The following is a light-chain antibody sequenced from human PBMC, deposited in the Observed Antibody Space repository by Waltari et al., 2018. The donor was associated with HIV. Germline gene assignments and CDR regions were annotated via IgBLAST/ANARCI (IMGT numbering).Light chain of an antibody. CDR1: SSNIGSNY. J-gene: IGLJ3*02. CDR3: AAWDDSVSGSWV. V-gene: IGLV1-47*01. Sequence: QSVLTQPPSASGTPGQRVTISCSGSSSNIGSNYVYWYQQLPGTAPKLLIYRNNPRPSGVPGRFSGSTSCTSASLAISGLRSEDEADYYCAAWDDSVSGSWVFGGGTKLTVL. CDR2: RNN.